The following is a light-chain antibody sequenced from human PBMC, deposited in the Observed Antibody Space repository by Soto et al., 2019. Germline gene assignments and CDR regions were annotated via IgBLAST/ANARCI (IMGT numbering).Light chain of an antibody. Sequence: DFPMTQSPSTLSASVGDRVTITCRASQSISTWLAWYQQKPGKAPKVLIYKASSLEGGVPSRFSGSGSGTEFPLTINSLQPDDSATYYCLHYNSYPYTFGQGTKLEIK. V-gene: IGKV1-5*03. CDR3: LHYNSYPYT. CDR1: QSISTW. CDR2: KAS. J-gene: IGKJ2*01.